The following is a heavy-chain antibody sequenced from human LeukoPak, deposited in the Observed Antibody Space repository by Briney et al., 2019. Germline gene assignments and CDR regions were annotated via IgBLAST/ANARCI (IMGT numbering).Heavy chain of an antibody. V-gene: IGHV4-31*03. Sequence: SETLSLTCTVSGGSISSGGYSWSWIRQHPGKGLEWIGYIYYSGSTYYNPSLKSRVTISVDTSKNQFSLKLSSVTAADTAVYYCARGRIWSGYSTTVYFDYWGQGTLVTVSS. CDR1: GGSISSGGYS. CDR3: ARGRIWSGYSTTVYFDY. J-gene: IGHJ4*02. CDR2: IYYSGST. D-gene: IGHD3-3*01.